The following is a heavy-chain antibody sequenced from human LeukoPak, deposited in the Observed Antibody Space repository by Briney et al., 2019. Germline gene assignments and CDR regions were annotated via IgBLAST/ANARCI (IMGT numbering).Heavy chain of an antibody. D-gene: IGHD3-22*01. CDR1: GGSISSYY. Sequence: PSETLSLTCTVSGGSISSYYWSWIRQPPGKGLEWIGYIYYSGSTNYNPSLKSRVTISVDTSKNQFSLKLSSVTAADTAVYYCTRDPSGYSSRFDYWGQGTLVTVSS. J-gene: IGHJ4*02. CDR3: TRDPSGYSSRFDY. V-gene: IGHV4-59*12. CDR2: IYYSGST.